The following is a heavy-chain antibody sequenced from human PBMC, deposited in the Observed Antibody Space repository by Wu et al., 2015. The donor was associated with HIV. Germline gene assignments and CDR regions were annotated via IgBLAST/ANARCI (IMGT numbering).Heavy chain of an antibody. D-gene: IGHD2-2*01. CDR1: GGSFSSYA. Sequence: QVQLVQSGAEVKKPGSSVKVSCKASGGSFSSYAITWVRQAPGQGPEWMGGIIPIFGTANYAQKFQGRVTITADESTSTAYMKLSSLRSEDTAIYYCARGNVTNFYYFMDVWGKGTTVTVSS. CDR2: IIPIFGTA. V-gene: IGHV1-69*12. CDR3: ARGNVTNFYYFMDV. J-gene: IGHJ6*03.